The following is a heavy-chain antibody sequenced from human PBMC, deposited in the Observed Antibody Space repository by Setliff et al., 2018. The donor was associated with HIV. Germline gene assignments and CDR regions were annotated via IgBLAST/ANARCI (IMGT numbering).Heavy chain of an antibody. Sequence: GGSLRLSCVASGFTFSSYAMHWVRQAPGKGLEWVAVISSDGNKKYYADSVKGRFTISRDNSKNTAYLQMNSLRAEDTAVYYCARDGTTIFGVVIMGGFDYWGQGTLVTVSS. J-gene: IGHJ4*02. CDR3: ARDGTTIFGVVIMGGFDY. D-gene: IGHD3-3*01. CDR2: ISSDGNKK. V-gene: IGHV3-30*04. CDR1: GFTFSSYA.